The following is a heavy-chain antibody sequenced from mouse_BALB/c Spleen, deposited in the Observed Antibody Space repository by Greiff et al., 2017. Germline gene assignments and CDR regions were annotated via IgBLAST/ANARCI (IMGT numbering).Heavy chain of an antibody. D-gene: IGHD1-1*01. J-gene: IGHJ3*01. CDR3: ARQSSRFAY. CDR2: ISSGGSYT. Sequence: EVKLVESGGDLVKPGGSLKLSCAASGFTFSSYGMSWVRQTPDKRLEWVATISSGGSYTYYPDSVKGRFTISRDNAKNTLYLQMSSLKSEDTAMYYCARQSSRFAYWGQGTLVTVSA. V-gene: IGHV5-6*01. CDR1: GFTFSSYG.